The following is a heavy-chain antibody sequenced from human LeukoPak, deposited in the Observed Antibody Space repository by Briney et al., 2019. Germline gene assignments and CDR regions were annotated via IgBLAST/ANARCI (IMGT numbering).Heavy chain of an antibody. CDR1: GFTFSSYS. J-gene: IGHJ4*02. V-gene: IGHV3-21*01. Sequence: PGGSLRLSCAASGFTFSSYSMNWVRQAPGKGLEWVSSISSSSSYIYYADSVKGRFTISRDNTKISLYLQMNSLRAEDTAVYYCARYEVRGVIIVRLGFDYWGQGTLVTVSS. CDR2: ISSSSSYI. D-gene: IGHD3-10*01. CDR3: ARYEVRGVIIVRLGFDY.